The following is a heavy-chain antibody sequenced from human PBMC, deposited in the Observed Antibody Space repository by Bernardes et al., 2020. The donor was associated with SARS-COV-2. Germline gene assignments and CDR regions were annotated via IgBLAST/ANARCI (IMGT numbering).Heavy chain of an antibody. CDR3: SRGIYNTWAGGADY. D-gene: IGHD2-21*01. CDR1: GFSFSSYE. CDR2: ISSSSGSI. V-gene: IGHV3-48*03. J-gene: IGHJ4*02. Sequence: GGSLRLSCTASGFSFSSYEMNWFRHAPGKGLELVSYISSSSGSIIYADSVKGRFTISRDNAKNSLYLQMNSLRAEDTAIYHCSRGIYNTWAGGADYWGQGTLVTVSS.